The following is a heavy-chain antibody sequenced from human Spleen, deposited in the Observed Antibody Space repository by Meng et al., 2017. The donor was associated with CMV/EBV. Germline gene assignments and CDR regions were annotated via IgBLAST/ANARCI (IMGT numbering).Heavy chain of an antibody. CDR3: AKAVVPVYYYYGKDV. Sequence: GGSLRLSCTASGFTFDSYAMSWVRQSPGKGLEWVTVISGIGGSTYYAESVKGRFTISRDNSKNTLYLHLNSLRVDDTAVYYCAKAVVPVYYYYGKDVWGRGTLVTVSS. J-gene: IGHJ6*02. CDR2: ISGIGGST. CDR1: GFTFDSYA. V-gene: IGHV3-23*01. D-gene: IGHD2-2*01.